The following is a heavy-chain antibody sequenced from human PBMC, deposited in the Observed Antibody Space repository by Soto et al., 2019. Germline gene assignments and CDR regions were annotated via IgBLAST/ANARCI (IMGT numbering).Heavy chain of an antibody. V-gene: IGHV1-46*01. J-gene: IGHJ3*02. Sequence: QVQLVQSGAELKKPGASVKVSCQAHGFSFTSYYIHCLRQAPGQGPEWMGMINPTGDSTTYAQKFQGRLPMTRDRSTRTVLMDLSSLRSDDTAVYYCARNTGTSPFAIWGHGTLVTVSS. CDR3: ARNTGTSPFAI. D-gene: IGHD2-2*02. CDR1: GFSFTSYY. CDR2: INPTGDST.